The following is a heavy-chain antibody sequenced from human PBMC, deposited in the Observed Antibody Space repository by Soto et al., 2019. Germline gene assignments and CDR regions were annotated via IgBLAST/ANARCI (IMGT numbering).Heavy chain of an antibody. Sequence: SETLSLTCTVSGGSISSYYWSWIRQPPGKRLEWIGYIYYSGSTNYNPSLKSRVTISVDTSKNQFSLKLSSVTAADTAVYYCARTPYYHYGMDVWGQGTTVTVSS. J-gene: IGHJ6*02. CDR3: ARTPYYHYGMDV. CDR1: GGSISSYY. CDR2: IYYSGST. V-gene: IGHV4-59*01.